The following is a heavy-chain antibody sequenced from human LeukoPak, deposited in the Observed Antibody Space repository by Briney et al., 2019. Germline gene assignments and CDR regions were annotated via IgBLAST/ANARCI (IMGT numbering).Heavy chain of an antibody. D-gene: IGHD5-24*01. CDR2: IKQDGSEK. CDR3: ARDSSGDGDTFDI. V-gene: IGHV3-7*01. Sequence: GGSLRLSCAASGFTFSTYWMSWVRQAPGKGLEWVANIKQDGSEKYYVDSVMGRFTISRDNAKNSLYLQMNTLRPEDTAVYYCARDSSGDGDTFDIWGQGTMVTVSS. J-gene: IGHJ3*02. CDR1: GFTFSTYW.